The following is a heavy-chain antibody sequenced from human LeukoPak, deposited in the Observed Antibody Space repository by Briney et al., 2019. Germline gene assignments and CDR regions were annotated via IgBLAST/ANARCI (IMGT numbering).Heavy chain of an antibody. D-gene: IGHD2-21*02. CDR1: GGTFSSYA. V-gene: IGHV1-69*05. CDR2: IIPIFGTA. J-gene: IGHJ1*01. Sequence: SVKVSCKASGGTFSSYAISWVRQAPGQGLEWMGGIIPIFGTANYAQKFQGRVTMTRDTSTSTVYMELSSLRFEDTAVYYCARGCRDCPLKGYFQHWGQGTLVTVSS. CDR3: ARGCRDCPLKGYFQH.